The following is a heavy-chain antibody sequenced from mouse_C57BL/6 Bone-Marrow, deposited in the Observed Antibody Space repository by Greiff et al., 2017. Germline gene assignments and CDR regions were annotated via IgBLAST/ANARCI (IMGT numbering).Heavy chain of an antibody. Sequence: EVQLQQSGTVLARPGASVKMSCKTSGYTFTSYWMHWVKQRPGQGLEWIGAIYPGNSDTSYNQKFKGQAKLTAVTSASTAYMELSSLTDEYSSVYYCTREGGYYFDYWGQGTTLTVSS. CDR2: IYPGNSDT. V-gene: IGHV1-5*01. CDR3: TREGGYYFDY. J-gene: IGHJ2*01. CDR1: GYTFTSYW.